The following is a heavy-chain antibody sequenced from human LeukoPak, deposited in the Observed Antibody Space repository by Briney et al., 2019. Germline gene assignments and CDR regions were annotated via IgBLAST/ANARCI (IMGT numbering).Heavy chain of an antibody. D-gene: IGHD5-18*01. Sequence: PSQTLSLTCAVSGGSISSGGYSWSWIRQPPGKGLEWIGYIYHSGSTYYNPSLKSRVTISVDRSKNQFSLKLSSVTAADTAVYYCARERLPESGYFDLWGRGTLVTVSS. CDR1: GGSISSGGYS. CDR3: ARERLPESGYFDL. J-gene: IGHJ2*01. V-gene: IGHV4-30-2*01. CDR2: IYHSGST.